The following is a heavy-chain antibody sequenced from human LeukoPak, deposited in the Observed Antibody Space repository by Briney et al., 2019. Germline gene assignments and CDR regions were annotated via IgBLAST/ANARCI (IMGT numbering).Heavy chain of an antibody. Sequence: GASVKVSFKASGYTFTSYDINWVRQATGQGLEWMGWMNPNSGNTGYAQKFQGRVTITRNTSISTAYMELSSLRSEDTAVYYCARVIREVVAAAGTKQKRTTERYMDVWGKGTTVTVSS. CDR3: ARVIREVVAAAGTKQKRTTERYMDV. D-gene: IGHD6-13*01. J-gene: IGHJ6*03. V-gene: IGHV1-8*03. CDR1: GYTFTSYD. CDR2: MNPNSGNT.